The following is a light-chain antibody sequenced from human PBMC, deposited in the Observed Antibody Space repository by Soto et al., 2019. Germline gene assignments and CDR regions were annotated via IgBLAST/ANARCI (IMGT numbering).Light chain of an antibody. V-gene: IGLV2-8*01. CDR2: EVN. CDR1: SSDVGGYNY. Sequence: QSALTQPPSASGSHGQSVTISCTGTSSDVGGYNYVSWYQQNPGKVPKLMIYEVNKRPSGVPDRFSGSKSGNTASLNVSGHQAEDEAYYYCTSYAGGNNVFGTGTKVTVL. CDR3: TSYAGGNNV. J-gene: IGLJ1*01.